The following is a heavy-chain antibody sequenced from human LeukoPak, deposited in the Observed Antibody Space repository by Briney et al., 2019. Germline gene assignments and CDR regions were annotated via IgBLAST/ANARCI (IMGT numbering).Heavy chain of an antibody. Sequence: GSLRLSCAASGFTFSSYGMHWVRQAPGKGLEWVAVISYDGSNKFYADSVKGRFTISRDHSKNTLYLQVSSLRSEDTAVYYCAKEPYEMAPLEIFASWGQGTLVTVSS. CDR3: AKEPYEMAPLEIFAS. V-gene: IGHV3-30*18. CDR1: GFTFSSYG. D-gene: IGHD5-24*01. J-gene: IGHJ4*02. CDR2: ISYDGSNK.